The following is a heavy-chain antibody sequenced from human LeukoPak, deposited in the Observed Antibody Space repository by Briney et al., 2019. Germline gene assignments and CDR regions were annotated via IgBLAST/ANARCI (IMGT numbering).Heavy chain of an antibody. V-gene: IGHV4-59*01. D-gene: IGHD1-1*01. J-gene: IGHJ3*02. CDR2: IYYSGST. Sequence: PSETLSLTCTVSGGSISSYYWSWIRQPPGKGLEWIGYIYYSGSTNYNPSLKSRVTISVDTSKNQFSLKLSSVTAADTAVYYCARVRNDHDAFHIWGQGTMVTVSS. CDR3: ARVRNDHDAFHI. CDR1: GGSISSYY.